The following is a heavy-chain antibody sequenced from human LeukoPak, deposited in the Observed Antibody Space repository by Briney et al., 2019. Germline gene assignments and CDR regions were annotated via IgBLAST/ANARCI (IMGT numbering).Heavy chain of an antibody. CDR3: AKDLEWELLGTWVY. V-gene: IGHV3-53*01. CDR2: IYSGGST. J-gene: IGHJ4*02. CDR1: GFTVSSNY. Sequence: AGGSLRLSCAASGFTVSSNYMSWVRQAPGKGLEWVSIIYSGGSTYYADSVKGRFTISRDNSKNTLYLQMNSLRAEDTAVYYCAKDLEWELLGTWVYWGQGTLVTVSS. D-gene: IGHD1-26*01.